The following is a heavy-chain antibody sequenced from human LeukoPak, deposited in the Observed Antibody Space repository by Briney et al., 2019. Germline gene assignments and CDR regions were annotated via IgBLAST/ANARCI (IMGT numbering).Heavy chain of an antibody. V-gene: IGHV4-39*07. Sequence: SETLSLTCTVSGGSISSSSYYWGWIRQPPGKGLEWIGSIYYSGSTYYNPSLKSRVTMSVDTSKNQFSLKLSSVTAADTAVYYCASTDLSIAARRVDYWGQGTLVTVSS. CDR2: IYYSGST. D-gene: IGHD6-6*01. CDR3: ASTDLSIAARRVDY. CDR1: GGSISSSSYY. J-gene: IGHJ4*02.